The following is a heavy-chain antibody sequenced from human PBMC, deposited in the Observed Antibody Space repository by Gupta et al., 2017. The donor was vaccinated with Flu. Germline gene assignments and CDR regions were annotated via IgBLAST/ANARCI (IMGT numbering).Heavy chain of an antibody. D-gene: IGHD2-2*01. J-gene: IGHJ4*02. CDR2: ISSSGSTI. V-gene: IGHV3-48*03. Sequence: EVQLVESGGGLVQPGGSLRLSCAASGFTFSSYEMNWVRQAPGKGLEWVSYISSSGSTIYYADSVKGRFTISRDNAKNSLYLQMNSPRAEDTAVYYCALNQLLLGKFDYWGQGTLVTVSS. CDR3: ALNQLLLGKFDY. CDR1: GFTFSSYE.